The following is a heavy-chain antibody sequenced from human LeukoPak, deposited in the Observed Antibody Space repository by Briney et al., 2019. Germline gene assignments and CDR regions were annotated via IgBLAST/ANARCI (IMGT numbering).Heavy chain of an antibody. CDR3: ARSQDGSGSYFYYFYIDV. CDR2: FYRGGST. J-gene: IGHJ6*03. D-gene: IGHD3-10*01. Sequence: PGGSLRLSCAASGFTVSSNYMSWVRQAPGKGLGWVSIFYRGGSTYYADSVKGRFTVSRDNSKNILYLQMNSLRAEDTAVYYCARSQDGSGSYFYYFYIDVWGKGTTV. V-gene: IGHV3-66*01. CDR1: GFTVSSNY.